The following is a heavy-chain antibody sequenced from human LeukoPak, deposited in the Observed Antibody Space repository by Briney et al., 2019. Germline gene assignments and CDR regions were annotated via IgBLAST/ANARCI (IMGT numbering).Heavy chain of an antibody. CDR3: ERYSSGY. CDR1: GFTFSNYG. Sequence: GGSLRLSCAASGFTFSNYGMHWVRQAPGKGLEWVAFIRYDGDNKYYADSVKGRFTISRDNSKNTLYLQMNSLRAEDTAVYYCERYSSGYWGQGTLVTVSS. CDR2: IRYDGDNK. D-gene: IGHD6-19*01. J-gene: IGHJ4*02. V-gene: IGHV3-30*02.